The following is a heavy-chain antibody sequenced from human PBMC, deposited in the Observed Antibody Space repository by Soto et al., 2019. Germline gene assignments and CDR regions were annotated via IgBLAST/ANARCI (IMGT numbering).Heavy chain of an antibody. CDR2: INHSGTT. V-gene: IGHV4-4*02. J-gene: IGHJ4*02. Sequence: SETLSLPCGDSGGSISTSNCWSRVRQPPGKGLEWIGEINHSGTTNYKASLKSRVTMSVDTSKNQFSLNLSSVTGADTAVYFCARAGDNSGYADYWSQGTLVTVSS. CDR1: GGSISTSNC. CDR3: ARAGDNSGYADY. D-gene: IGHD3-22*01.